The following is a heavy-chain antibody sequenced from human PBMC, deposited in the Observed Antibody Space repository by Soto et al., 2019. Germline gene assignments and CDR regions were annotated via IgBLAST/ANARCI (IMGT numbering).Heavy chain of an antibody. CDR2: IIPILGIA. V-gene: IGHV1-69*04. Sequence: ASVKVSCKASGGTFSSYTISWVRQAPGQGLEWMGRIIPILGIANYAQKFQGRVTITADKSTSTAYMELSSLRSEDTAVYYCARDRLSRGIVVVVAAIGASWFDPWGQGTLVTVSS. CDR3: ARDRLSRGIVVVVAAIGASWFDP. CDR1: GGTFSSYT. D-gene: IGHD2-15*01. J-gene: IGHJ5*02.